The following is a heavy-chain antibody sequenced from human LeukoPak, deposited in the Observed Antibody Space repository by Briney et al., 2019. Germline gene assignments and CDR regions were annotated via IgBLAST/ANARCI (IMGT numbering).Heavy chain of an antibody. Sequence: SETLSLTCSVSGGSISPYCWSWVRQPPGKGLEWFGYIYYSGSTKYNPSLRSRVTISVDTSKNQFSLKLTSVTAADTAVYYCARGGDGWFDPWGQGTLVTVSS. CDR3: ARGGDGWFDP. CDR2: IYYSGST. D-gene: IGHD3-16*01. CDR1: GGSISPYC. J-gene: IGHJ5*02. V-gene: IGHV4-59*01.